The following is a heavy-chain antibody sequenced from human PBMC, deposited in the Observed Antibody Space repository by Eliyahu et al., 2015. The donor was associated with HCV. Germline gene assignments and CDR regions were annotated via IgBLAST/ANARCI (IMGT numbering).Heavy chain of an antibody. J-gene: IGHJ4*02. Sequence: QVQLVQSGAEVKKPGASVKVSXKASGYTXTSYGVSXVRXAPGXXLEWMGWISAYTGNTNYAQKFQGRVTMTTDTSTSTAYMEVRSLRSDDTAIYYCARDEQRQADYSSGWYLDDWGQGTLVTVSS. CDR3: ARDEQRQADYSSGWYLDD. CDR1: GYTXTSYG. V-gene: IGHV1-18*01. D-gene: IGHD6-19*01. CDR2: ISAYTGNT.